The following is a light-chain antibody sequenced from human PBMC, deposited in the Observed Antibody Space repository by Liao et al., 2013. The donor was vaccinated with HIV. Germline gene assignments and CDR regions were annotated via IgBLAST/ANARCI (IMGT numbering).Light chain of an antibody. CDR3: QAWDSRTVA. CDR1: KLGAKY. CDR2: QDN. Sequence: SYELTQPPSVSVSPGQTATITCSGEKLGAKYACWYQQQPGRSPVLVMFQDNRRPSGIPQRFSGSNSGNTATLTISGTQALDEADYYCQAWDSRTVAFGGGTKLTVL. V-gene: IGLV3-1*01. J-gene: IGLJ2*01.